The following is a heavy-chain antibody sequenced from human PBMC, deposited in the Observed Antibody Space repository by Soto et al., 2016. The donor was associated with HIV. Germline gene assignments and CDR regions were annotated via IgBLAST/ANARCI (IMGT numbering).Heavy chain of an antibody. D-gene: IGHD3-10*02. V-gene: IGHV3-7*04. CDR1: GFNFNRHW. J-gene: IGHJ6*02. CDR2: IKQDGSAQ. Sequence: EVQLVESGGGLVQPGGSLRLSCAASGFNFNRHWMSWVRQAPGKGLEWVANIKQDGSAQNYVDSVKGRFTISRDNSQNSLFLQMNSLRVEDMAVYYCVRDQYRDTLNYVFHGMDVWGHGTTGHRLL. CDR3: VRDQYRDTLNYVFHGMDV.